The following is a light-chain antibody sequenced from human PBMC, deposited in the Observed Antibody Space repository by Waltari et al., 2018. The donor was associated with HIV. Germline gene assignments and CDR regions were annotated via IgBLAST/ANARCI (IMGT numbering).Light chain of an antibody. Sequence: SYELTQQPSVSVSPGQTARIPCSGKAFHKKYAYWYQQKSGQAPVLVIYEDSKRPSGIPERFSGSSSGTMATLTISGAQVEDEADDYCYSTDSSGNHRVFGGGTKLTVL. CDR3: YSTDSSGNHRV. J-gene: IGLJ3*02. CDR2: EDS. CDR1: AFHKKY. V-gene: IGLV3-10*01.